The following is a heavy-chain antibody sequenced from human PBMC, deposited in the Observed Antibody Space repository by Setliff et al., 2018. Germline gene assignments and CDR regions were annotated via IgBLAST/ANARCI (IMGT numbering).Heavy chain of an antibody. CDR3: AKVRVRGGTTVTIRYYFGY. CDR2: ISGSGGST. V-gene: IGHV3-23*01. J-gene: IGHJ4*02. Sequence: GGSLRLSCAASGFTFSSYAMSWVRQAPGKGLEWVSAISGSGGSTYYADSVKGRFTISRDNSKNTLYLQMNSLRAEDTAVYYCAKVRVRGGTTVTIRYYFGYWGQGTLVTVSS. CDR1: GFTFSSYA. D-gene: IGHD4-17*01.